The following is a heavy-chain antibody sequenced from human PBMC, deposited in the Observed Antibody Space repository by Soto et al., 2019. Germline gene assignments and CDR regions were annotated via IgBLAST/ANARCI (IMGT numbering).Heavy chain of an antibody. Sequence: EVQLLESGGGLVQPGGSLRLSCAASGFTFTSYAMNWVRQAPGKGLEWVSVISGSGGSTYYADSVKGRFTISRDNSKNTLYAQMNSLRAEDTAVYYCAKRTTGWYFGRWGRDTLVFVSS. CDR2: ISGSGGST. CDR1: GFTFTSYA. V-gene: IGHV3-23*01. J-gene: IGHJ2*01. CDR3: AKRTTGWYFGR.